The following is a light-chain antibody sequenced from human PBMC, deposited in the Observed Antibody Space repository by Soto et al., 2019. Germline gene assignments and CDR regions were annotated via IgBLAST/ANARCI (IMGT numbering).Light chain of an antibody. J-gene: IGLJ2*01. V-gene: IGLV2-14*03. Sequence: QSALTQPASVSGSPGQSITISCAGTSSDVGGYNYVSWYQQHPGKVPRLIISVVNKRPSGVSDRFSGSKSGNTASLTISGLQAEDEADYYCASFTRSVTVVFGGGTKVTVL. CDR3: ASFTRSVTVV. CDR1: SSDVGGYNY. CDR2: VVN.